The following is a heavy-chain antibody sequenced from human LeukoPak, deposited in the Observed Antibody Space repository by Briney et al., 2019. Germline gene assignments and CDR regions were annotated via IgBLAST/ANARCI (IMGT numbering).Heavy chain of an antibody. CDR3: ARDQGYYGVLDY. CDR1: GFTFSSSW. CDR2: INQDGSEK. V-gene: IGHV3-7*03. D-gene: IGHD3-10*01. Sequence: PGGSLRLSCAASGFTFSSSWMSWVRQAPGKGLKWVANINQDGSEKYYVDSVKGRFTISRDNAKNSLYLQMNSLRAEDTAVYYCARDQGYYGVLDYWGQGTLVTVSS. J-gene: IGHJ4*02.